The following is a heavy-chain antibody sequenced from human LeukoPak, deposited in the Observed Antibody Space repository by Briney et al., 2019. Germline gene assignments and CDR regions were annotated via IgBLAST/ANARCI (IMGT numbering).Heavy chain of an antibody. CDR1: GFTFGDYA. D-gene: IGHD5-12*01. J-gene: IGHJ4*02. CDR2: IRSKAYGGTT. Sequence: PGGSLRVSCTASGFTFGDYAMSWVRQAPGKGLEWVGFIRSKAYGGTTEYAASVKGRFTISRDDSKSIAYLQMNSLKTEDTAVYYCTPTAGGHGGSLDYWGQGTLVTVSS. CDR3: TPTAGGHGGSLDY. V-gene: IGHV3-49*04.